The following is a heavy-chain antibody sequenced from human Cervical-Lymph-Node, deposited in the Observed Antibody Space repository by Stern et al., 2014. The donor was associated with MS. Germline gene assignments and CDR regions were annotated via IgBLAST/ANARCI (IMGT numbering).Heavy chain of an antibody. CDR1: GGSISSYY. CDR2: IYDSGNT. D-gene: IGHD4-23*01. V-gene: IGHV4-59*01. J-gene: IGHJ4*02. CDR3: ARGETVVSGNYFDY. Sequence: VLLVESGPGLAKPSETLSLTCSVSGGSISSYYWSWIRQPPGKGLEWIGYIYDSGNTKYNPSLKSRVTMSVDTSKNQFSLKLSSVTAADTAVYYCARGETVVSGNYFDYWGRGTLVTVSS.